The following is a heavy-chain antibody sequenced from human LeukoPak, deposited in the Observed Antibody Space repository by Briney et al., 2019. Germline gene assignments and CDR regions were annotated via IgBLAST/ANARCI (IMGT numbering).Heavy chain of an antibody. CDR2: ISANNGNT. CDR3: VGDWKKGYSSGWYYGLYSRYFDL. J-gene: IGHJ2*01. D-gene: IGHD6-19*01. Sequence: EASVKVTCQATGYTFTSYGISWVRPAPGQGLEWMGWISANNGNTKYAQKLQGRVTMTTDISTSTDYMELRSLRSDDTAVYYCVGDWKKGYSSGWYYGLYSRYFDLWGRGTLVTVSS. V-gene: IGHV1-18*01. CDR1: GYTFTSYG.